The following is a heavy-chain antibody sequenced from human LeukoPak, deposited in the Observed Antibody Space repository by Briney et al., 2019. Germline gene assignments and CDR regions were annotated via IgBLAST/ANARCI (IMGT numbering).Heavy chain of an antibody. Sequence: GGSLRLSCAASGFTVSSNYVSWVRQAPGKGLEWVSVIYSGGSTYYADSVKGRFTISRDNSKNTLYLQMNSLRAEDTAVYYCAAGGYYDSSGQSMSDYWGQGTLVTVSS. J-gene: IGHJ4*02. CDR2: IYSGGST. CDR1: GFTVSSNY. CDR3: AAGGYYDSSGQSMSDY. V-gene: IGHV3-53*01. D-gene: IGHD3-22*01.